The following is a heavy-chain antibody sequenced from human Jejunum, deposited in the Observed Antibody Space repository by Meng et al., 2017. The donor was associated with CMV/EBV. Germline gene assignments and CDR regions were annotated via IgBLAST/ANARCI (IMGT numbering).Heavy chain of an antibody. CDR1: CGSINTPV. CDR2: IYTRDNT. J-gene: IGHJ4*02. CDR3: ARGPGDSTGEGIDY. D-gene: IGHD1-26*01. Sequence: LLRGWGPVAGSPSGLLALSVSSACGSINTPVGSWIRRSARKGRWWLRRIYTRDNTNYNPTLQSRVTMSTDPSKNPSSLNLICVTAADTAVYYCARGPGDSTGEGIDYWGQGTLVTVSS. V-gene: IGHV4-4*07.